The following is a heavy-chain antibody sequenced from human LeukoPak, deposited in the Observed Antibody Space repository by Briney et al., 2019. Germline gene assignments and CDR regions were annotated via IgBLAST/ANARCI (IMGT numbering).Heavy chain of an antibody. CDR1: GGSISSYY. J-gene: IGHJ4*02. CDR2: IYYSGST. Sequence: SETLSLTCTVSGGSISSYYWSWIRQPPGEGLEWIGYIYYSGSTNYNPSLKSRVTISVDTSKNQFSLRLGSVTAADTAVYYCARHSGLLYFDYWGQGNLVTVSS. D-gene: IGHD3-10*01. CDR3: ARHSGLLYFDY. V-gene: IGHV4-59*08.